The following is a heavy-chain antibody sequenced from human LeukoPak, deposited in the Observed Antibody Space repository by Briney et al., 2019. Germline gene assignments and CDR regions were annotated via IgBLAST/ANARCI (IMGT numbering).Heavy chain of an antibody. V-gene: IGHV3-66*01. CDR1: GFTVSSNY. CDR3: ARDTVGTAMVYYFDY. CDR2: IYSGGST. J-gene: IGHJ4*02. D-gene: IGHD5-18*01. Sequence: GGSLRLSCAASGFTVSSNYMSWVRQAPGKGLEWVSVIYSGGSTYYADSVKGRFTISRDNSKNTLYLQMNSLRAEDTAVYYCARDTVGTAMVYYFDYWGQGTLVTVSS.